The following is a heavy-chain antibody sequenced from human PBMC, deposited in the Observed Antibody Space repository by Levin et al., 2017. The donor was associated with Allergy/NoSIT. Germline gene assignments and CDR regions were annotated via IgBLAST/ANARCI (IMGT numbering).Heavy chain of an antibody. J-gene: IGHJ3*02. Sequence: PSETLSLTCAVSGGSISSGGYSWSWIRQPPGKGLEWIGYIYHSGSTYYNPSLKSRVTISVDRSKNQFSLKLSSVTAADTAVYYCARAIPLGSYYPSDAFDIWGQGTMVTVSS. V-gene: IGHV4-30-2*01. CDR3: ARAIPLGSYYPSDAFDI. CDR1: GGSISSGGYS. D-gene: IGHD1-26*01. CDR2: IYHSGST.